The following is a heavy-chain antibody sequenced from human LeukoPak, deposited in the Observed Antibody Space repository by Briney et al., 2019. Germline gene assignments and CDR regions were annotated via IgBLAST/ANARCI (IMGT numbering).Heavy chain of an antibody. J-gene: IGHJ4*02. CDR2: ISSSGTTI. CDR1: GFTFRTFG. V-gene: IGHV3-48*01. D-gene: IGHD1-26*01. Sequence: GGSLRLSCAASGFTFRTFGMNWVRQAPGKGLEWVSYISSSGTTISYAQSVKGRFTITRDNAQNSLTLHMNTPRADDTAVYYCAKDGGTHFDHWGQGTLVTVSS. CDR3: AKDGGTHFDH.